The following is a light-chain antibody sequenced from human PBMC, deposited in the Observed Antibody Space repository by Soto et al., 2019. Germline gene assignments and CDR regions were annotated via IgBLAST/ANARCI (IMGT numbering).Light chain of an antibody. J-gene: IGKJ2*01. Sequence: DVQMTQSPSYLSASVGDRVTITCRASQTISTWMAWYQQKPGKAPKLLVYDASTLQSGVASRFSGSGSGTEFTLIISGLQPDDSATYYCQQYTNTNNPWIFGQGTKVDIK. CDR3: QQYTNTNNPWI. CDR2: DAS. V-gene: IGKV1-5*01. CDR1: QTISTW.